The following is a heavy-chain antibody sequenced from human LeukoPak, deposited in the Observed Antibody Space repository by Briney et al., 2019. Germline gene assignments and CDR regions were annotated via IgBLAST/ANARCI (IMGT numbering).Heavy chain of an antibody. CDR1: GFTFSDYY. D-gene: IGHD6-13*01. J-gene: IGHJ4*02. V-gene: IGHV3-11*04. CDR2: ISNSGGLI. Sequence: GGSLRLSCAASGFTFSDYYMSWIRQAPGKGLEWVSYISNSGGLIYYAGSVKGRFTISRDNAKNSLYLQMNSLRAEDTAVYYCARGSLAAAGNYFDYWGQGTLVTVSS. CDR3: ARGSLAAAGNYFDY.